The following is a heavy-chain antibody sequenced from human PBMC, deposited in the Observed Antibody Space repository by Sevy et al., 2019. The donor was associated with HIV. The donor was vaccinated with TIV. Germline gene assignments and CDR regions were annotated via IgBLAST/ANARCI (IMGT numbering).Heavy chain of an antibody. D-gene: IGHD3-22*01. V-gene: IGHV3-23*01. CDR1: GFTFSSYA. CDR2: ISGSGYST. CDR3: AKEGGGYNYDSSGLFDY. Sequence: GGSLRLSCAASGFTFSSYAMTWVRQAPGKGLEWVSGISGSGYSTYYADSVKGRFTISRDNSKNTLYLQMNSLRAEDTAVYYCAKEGGGYNYDSSGLFDYWGRGTLVTVSS. J-gene: IGHJ4*02.